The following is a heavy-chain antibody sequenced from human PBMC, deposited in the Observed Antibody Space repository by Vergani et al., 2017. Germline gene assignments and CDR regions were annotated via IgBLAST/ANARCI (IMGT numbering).Heavy chain of an antibody. D-gene: IGHD2-21*02. Sequence: EVQLLESGGGLVQPGGSLRLSCAASGFTFSSYAMSWVRQAPGKGLEWVSAISGSGGSTYYADSVKGRFTISRDNSKNTLYLQMNSLRAEDTAVYYCARDPYGGDAFDYWGQGTLVTVSS. V-gene: IGHV3-23*01. CDR1: GFTFSSYA. CDR2: ISGSGGST. CDR3: ARDPYGGDAFDY. J-gene: IGHJ4*02.